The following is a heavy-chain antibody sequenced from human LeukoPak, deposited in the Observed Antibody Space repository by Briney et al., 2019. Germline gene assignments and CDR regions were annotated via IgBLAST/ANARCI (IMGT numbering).Heavy chain of an antibody. D-gene: IGHD6-13*01. Sequence: GGSLRLSCAASGFTFSSYWMSWVRQAPGKGLEWVAHIKQDGSEKYYVDSVKGRSTTSRDNAKNSLYLRMNSLKAADTAVYYCARERYSSSWFDYWGQGTLVTVSS. CDR2: IKQDGSEK. CDR1: GFTFSSYW. CDR3: ARERYSSSWFDY. V-gene: IGHV3-7*01. J-gene: IGHJ4*02.